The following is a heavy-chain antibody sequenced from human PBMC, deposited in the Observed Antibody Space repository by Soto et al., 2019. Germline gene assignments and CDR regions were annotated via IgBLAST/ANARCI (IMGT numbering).Heavy chain of an antibody. J-gene: IGHJ6*02. V-gene: IGHV1-18*01. D-gene: IGHD1-26*01. Sequence: QVQLVQSGAEVKKPGASVKVSCKASGYTLTSHGISWVRQAPGQGLEWMGWISAYNGNTNYAQKLQGRVTMTTDTATSAGYREGGSLGADEAAVYCGGGGGGDAGVPWEYCEGMGVWGQGTTVPVSS. CDR3: GGGGGDAGVPWEYCEGMGV. CDR1: GYTLTSHG. CDR2: ISAYNGNT.